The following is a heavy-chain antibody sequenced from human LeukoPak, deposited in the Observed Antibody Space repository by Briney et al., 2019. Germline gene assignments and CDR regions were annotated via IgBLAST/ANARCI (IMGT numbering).Heavy chain of an antibody. CDR3: ARAPGEGWFDP. J-gene: IGHJ5*02. CDR2: IKQDGSEK. V-gene: IGHV3-7*01. D-gene: IGHD4-17*01. Sequence: GGSLRLSCAASGFTCRGNWRSWGRQPPGKELDWLASIKQDGSEKYYVDSVKGRFTISRDNAKNSLYLQMNSLRAEDTALYYCARAPGEGWFDPWGQGTLVTVSS. CDR1: GFTCRGNW.